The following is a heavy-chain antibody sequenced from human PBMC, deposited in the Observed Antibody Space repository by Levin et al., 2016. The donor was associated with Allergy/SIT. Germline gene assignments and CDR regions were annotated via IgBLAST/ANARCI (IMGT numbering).Heavy chain of an antibody. Sequence: WVRQAPGQGLEWMGRIIPILGIANYAQKFQGRVTITADKSTSTAYMELSSLRSEDTAVYYCAREADGDYVAYYYYYYMDVWGKGTTVTVSS. CDR2: IIPILGIA. CDR3: AREADGDYVAYYYYYYMDV. D-gene: IGHD4-17*01. J-gene: IGHJ6*03. V-gene: IGHV1-69*04.